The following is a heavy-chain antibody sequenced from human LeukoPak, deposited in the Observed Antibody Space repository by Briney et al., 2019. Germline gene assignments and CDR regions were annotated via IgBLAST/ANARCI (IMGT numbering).Heavy chain of an antibody. J-gene: IGHJ4*02. CDR3: ASPYLDY. Sequence: GGSLRLSCAASGFTFSSYWMHWVRQAPGKGLVWVSNINSEGTSTSYADSVRGRFTVSRDNAKHTLSLQMNSLRAEDTAVYYCASPYLDYWGQGTLVTVSS. CDR1: GFTFSSYW. CDR2: INSEGTST. V-gene: IGHV3-74*01.